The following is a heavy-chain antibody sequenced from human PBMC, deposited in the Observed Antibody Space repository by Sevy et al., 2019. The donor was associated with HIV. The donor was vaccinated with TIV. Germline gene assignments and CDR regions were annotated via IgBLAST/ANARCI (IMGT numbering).Heavy chain of an antibody. CDR1: GGSVSNSAYD. Sequence: SETLSLTCTVSGGSVSNSAYDWSWIRQPPGQGLECIGYIYSTGSTNYNPSLKSRVTILVDTSKNQLSLKLTSVSAADTAVYYCARRGGLVDGGMDVWGQGTTVTVSS. CDR2: IYSTGST. J-gene: IGHJ6*02. D-gene: IGHD2-8*02. CDR3: ARRGGLVDGGMDV. V-gene: IGHV4-61*08.